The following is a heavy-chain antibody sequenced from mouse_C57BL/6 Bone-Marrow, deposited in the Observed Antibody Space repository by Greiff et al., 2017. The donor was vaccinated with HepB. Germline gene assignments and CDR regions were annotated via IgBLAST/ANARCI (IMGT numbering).Heavy chain of an antibody. J-gene: IGHJ2*01. CDR2: IHPNSGST. CDR1: GYTFTSYW. CDR3: ARGGGITTVVAPYYFDD. V-gene: IGHV1-64*01. D-gene: IGHD1-1*01. Sequence: QVQLQQPGAELVKPGASVKLSCKASGYTFTSYWMHWVKQRPGQGLEWIGMIHPNSGSTNYNEKFKSKATLTVDKSSSTAYMQLSSLTSEDSAVYYGARGGGITTVVAPYYFDDWGQGTTLTVSS.